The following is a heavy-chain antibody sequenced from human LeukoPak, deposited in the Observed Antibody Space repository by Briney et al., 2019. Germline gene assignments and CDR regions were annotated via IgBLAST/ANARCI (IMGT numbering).Heavy chain of an antibody. D-gene: IGHD6-6*01. V-gene: IGHV5-10-1*01. CDR3: ARPWGSSSTGSYYYSGMDV. CDR1: GYSFTTYW. J-gene: IGHJ6*02. CDR2: IDPSDSYT. Sequence: GESLQISFKASGYSFTTYWITWVRQMPGKGLEWMGRIDPSDSYTNYSPSFQGHVTISADKSISTAYLQWSSLKASDTAMYYCARPWGSSSTGSYYYSGMDVWGQGTTVTVSS.